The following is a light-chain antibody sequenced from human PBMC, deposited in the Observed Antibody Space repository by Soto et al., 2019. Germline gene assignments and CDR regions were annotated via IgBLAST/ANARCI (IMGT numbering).Light chain of an antibody. J-gene: IGKJ1*01. Sequence: ESVLTQSPGTLYLSPGERATLSCRASQSVSSSYLAWYQQKPGQAPRLLIYGASSRATGIPDRFSGSGSGTDFTLTISRLEPEDFAVYYCQQYGSSPWTFGQGTKV. CDR1: QSVSSSY. CDR3: QQYGSSPWT. V-gene: IGKV3-20*01. CDR2: GAS.